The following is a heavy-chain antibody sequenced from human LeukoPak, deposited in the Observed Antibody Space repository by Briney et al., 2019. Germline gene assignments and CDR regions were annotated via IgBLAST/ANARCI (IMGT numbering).Heavy chain of an antibody. CDR3: ARQMTSTRLFDS. CDR2: IGSDGTKQ. V-gene: IGHV3-30*04. J-gene: IGHJ4*02. D-gene: IGHD5/OR15-5a*01. Sequence: GRSLRLSCVASGFIFSDHAFHWVRQSSDKGLEWVALIGSDGTKQYYADSVQGRFTVSRENSKNTLFLQMNTVRADDTAVYFCARQMTSTRLFDSWGQGTLVTVSS. CDR1: GFIFSDHA.